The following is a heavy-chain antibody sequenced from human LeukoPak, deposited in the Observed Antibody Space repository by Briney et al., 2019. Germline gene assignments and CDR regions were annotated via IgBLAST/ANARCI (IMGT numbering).Heavy chain of an antibody. J-gene: IGHJ4*02. D-gene: IGHD6-13*01. CDR3: ARGAFVSSWYVFGY. V-gene: IGHV3-48*04. Sequence: GGSLRLSCAASGFTFSSYSMMWGRQAPGKGLEWVSYISSSGSTIYYADSVKGRFTISCDNAKNSLYLQMNSLRAQDTAVCYCARGAFVSSWYVFGYWGQGTLGTVSS. CDR1: GFTFSSYS. CDR2: ISSSGSTI.